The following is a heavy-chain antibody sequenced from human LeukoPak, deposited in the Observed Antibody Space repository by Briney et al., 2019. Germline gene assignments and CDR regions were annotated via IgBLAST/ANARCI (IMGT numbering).Heavy chain of an antibody. D-gene: IGHD4-11*01. CDR1: RFTFSSYG. V-gene: IGHV3-30*02. J-gene: IGHJ4*02. CDR2: IRYDGSNK. CDR3: ATGTLTTVTTRASFDY. Sequence: GGSLRLSCAASRFTFSSYGMHWVRQAPGKGLEWVAFIRYDGSNKYYADSVKGRFTISRDNSKNTLYLQMNSLRAEDTAVYYCATGTLTTVTTRASFDYWGQGTLVTVSS.